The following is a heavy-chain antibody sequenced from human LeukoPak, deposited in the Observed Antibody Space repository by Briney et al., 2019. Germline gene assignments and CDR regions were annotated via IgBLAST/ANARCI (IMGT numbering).Heavy chain of an antibody. CDR2: ISAYNGNT. Sequence: ASVKVSCKASGYTFTSYGISWVRQAPGQGLEWMGWISAYNGNTNYAQKLQGRVTMTTDTSTSTAYMELRSLRSDDTAVYYCARVEGYDILTGYHNWFDPWGQGTLVTVSS. D-gene: IGHD3-9*01. CDR1: GYTFTSYG. J-gene: IGHJ5*02. V-gene: IGHV1-18*01. CDR3: ARVEGYDILTGYHNWFDP.